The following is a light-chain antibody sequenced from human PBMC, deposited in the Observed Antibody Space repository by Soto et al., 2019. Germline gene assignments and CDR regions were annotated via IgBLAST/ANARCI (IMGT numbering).Light chain of an antibody. CDR1: SSDVGGYNY. V-gene: IGLV2-14*01. CDR3: SSYTSSSTRV. Sequence: QSALTQPASVSGSPGQSITISCTGTSSDVGGYNYVSWYQQHPGKAPKLMIYDVSNRPSGVSNRFSGSKSGNTASLTISGLQAEDEADYYCSSYTSSSTRVFGTGTTLTVL. CDR2: DVS. J-gene: IGLJ1*01.